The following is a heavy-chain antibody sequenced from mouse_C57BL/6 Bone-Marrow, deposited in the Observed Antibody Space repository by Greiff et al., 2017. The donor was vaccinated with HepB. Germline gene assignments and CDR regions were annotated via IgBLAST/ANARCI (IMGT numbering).Heavy chain of an antibody. Sequence: EVQLQQSGAELVRPGASVKLSCTASGFNFTDYCMHWVKQRPEQGLEWIGWIDPENGDTEYASKFKGKATVTADTSSTTAYLQLSSLTSEDAAVYYCYTDKGSSLAYWGQGTLVTVSA. CDR2: IDPENGDT. D-gene: IGHD1-1*01. J-gene: IGHJ3*01. CDR3: YTDKGSSLAY. V-gene: IGHV14-4*01. CDR1: GFNFTDYC.